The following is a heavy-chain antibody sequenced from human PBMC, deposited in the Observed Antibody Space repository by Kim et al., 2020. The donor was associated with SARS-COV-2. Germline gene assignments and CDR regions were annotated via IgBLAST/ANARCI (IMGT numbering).Heavy chain of an antibody. CDR3: AKYDFVWGSYRYSLPYY. CDR2: ISGNGGTT. J-gene: IGHJ6*01. Sequence: GGSLRLSCAASGFTFSNYAMSWVRQAPGKGLEWVSTISGNGGTTYNADSLKARFTISRDNSKNTLYLQMNSLRAEDTALYYCAKYDFVWGSYRYSLPYY. D-gene: IGHD3-16*02. CDR1: GFTFSNYA. V-gene: IGHV3-23*01.